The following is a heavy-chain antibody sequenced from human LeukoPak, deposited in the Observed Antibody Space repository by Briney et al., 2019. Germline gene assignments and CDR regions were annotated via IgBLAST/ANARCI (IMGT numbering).Heavy chain of an antibody. CDR2: SKSRGDGETT. D-gene: IGHD7-27*01. CDR1: GFPFSNAW. J-gene: IGHJ3*01. Sequence: GGSLRLSCAASGFPFSNAWMSWVRQAPGKGLEWVSRSKSRGDGETTDYAAPVKGRFTISRDDSKSTLYLQMHSLKTEDTAVYYCTAGDLDAFDVWGQGTMVIVSS. V-gene: IGHV3-15*01. CDR3: TAGDLDAFDV.